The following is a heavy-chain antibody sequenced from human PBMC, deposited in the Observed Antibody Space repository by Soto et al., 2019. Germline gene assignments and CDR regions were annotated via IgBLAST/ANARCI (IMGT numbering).Heavy chain of an antibody. Sequence: SETLSPTCTVSGGSIISYYWSWIRQPPGKGLEWIGSIYYSGSTNYNPSLKSRVTISIDTSKNHFSLKLSSVTAADTAVYYCARLRTLEWYNNWFDPWGQGTLVTVSS. D-gene: IGHD3-3*01. V-gene: IGHV4-59*08. J-gene: IGHJ5*02. CDR1: GGSIISYY. CDR3: ARLRTLEWYNNWFDP. CDR2: IYYSGST.